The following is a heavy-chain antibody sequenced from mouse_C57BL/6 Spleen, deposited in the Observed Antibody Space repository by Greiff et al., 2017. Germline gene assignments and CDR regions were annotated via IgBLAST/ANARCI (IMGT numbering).Heavy chain of an antibody. CDR3: AGVGQAWFAY. V-gene: IGHV1-26*01. J-gene: IGHJ3*01. CDR2: INPNNGGT. D-gene: IGHD3-3*01. CDR1: GYTFTDYY. Sequence: VQLQRSGPELVKPGASVKISCKASGYTFTDYYMNWVKQSHGKSLEWIGDINPNNGGTSYNQKFKGKATLTVDKSSSTAYMELRSLTSEDSAVYYCAGVGQAWFAYWGQGTLVTVSA.